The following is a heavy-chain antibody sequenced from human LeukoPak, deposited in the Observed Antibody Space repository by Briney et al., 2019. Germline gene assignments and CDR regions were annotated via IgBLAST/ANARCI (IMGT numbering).Heavy chain of an antibody. V-gene: IGHV3-48*03. CDR1: GFTFSNYE. Sequence: GGSLRLSCAASGFTFSNYEMKWVRQAPGKGLEWVSYISSSGSTIYYADSVKGRYTISRDNAKNSLYLQMNSLRVEDTAVYYSARGSITIFGLVTLWGQGTLVTVSS. D-gene: IGHD3-3*01. J-gene: IGHJ4*02. CDR2: ISSSGSTI. CDR3: ARGSITIFGLVTL.